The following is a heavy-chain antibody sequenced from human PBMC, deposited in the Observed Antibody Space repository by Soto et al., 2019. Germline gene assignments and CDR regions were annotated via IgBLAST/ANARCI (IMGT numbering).Heavy chain of an antibody. CDR2: INTDGSDT. Sequence: GGSLRLSCAASGFTFSSDWMHWVRQAPGKGLVWVSRINTDGSDTSYADSVKGRFTISRDNAKNMLYLQMNSLRAEDTAVYYCTRDLPGPQQYFDYWGQGNIVTGSS. CDR3: TRDLPGPQQYFDY. V-gene: IGHV3-74*01. J-gene: IGHJ4*02. D-gene: IGHD3-10*01. CDR1: GFTFSSDW.